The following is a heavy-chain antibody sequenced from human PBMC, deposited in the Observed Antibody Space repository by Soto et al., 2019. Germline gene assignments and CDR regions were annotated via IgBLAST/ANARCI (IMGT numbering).Heavy chain of an antibody. CDR3: ARQTPDVDTAMVAVDY. J-gene: IGHJ4*02. V-gene: IGHV4-34*01. CDR2: INQSGNA. CDR1: GGSFSGYS. Sequence: SETLSLTCTVYGGSFSGYSWSWIRQPPGKGLEWIGEINQSGNANYNPSVKSRVTVYVDTSRNQFSLKLRSVTAADTAVYYCARQTPDVDTAMVAVDYWGQGTLVTVSS. D-gene: IGHD5-18*01.